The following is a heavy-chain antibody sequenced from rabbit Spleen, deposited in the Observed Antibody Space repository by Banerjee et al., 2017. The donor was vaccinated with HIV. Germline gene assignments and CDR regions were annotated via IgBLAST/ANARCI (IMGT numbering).Heavy chain of an antibody. CDR1: GFSFSNKA. D-gene: IGHD6-1*01. CDR3: EKMRYGSYGYFDL. V-gene: IGHV1S8*01. Sequence: QEQLVESGGGLVRPEGSLKLSCTASGFSFSNKAVMCWVRQAPGKGLEWIGLTEPIFGTTYYASWVNGRFTISSHNAQNTLYLQLKSLTAADTATYFCEKMRYGSYGYFDLWGPGTLVTVS. CDR2: TEPIFGTT. J-gene: IGHJ4*01.